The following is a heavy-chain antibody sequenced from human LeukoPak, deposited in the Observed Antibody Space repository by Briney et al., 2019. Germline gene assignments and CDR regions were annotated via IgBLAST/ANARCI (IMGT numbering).Heavy chain of an antibody. CDR2: IFSNDEN. D-gene: IGHD2-2*01. V-gene: IGHV2-26*01. CDR1: GFSLSNARMG. Sequence: SGPVLVKPTETLTLTCTVSGFSLSNARMGVSCIRQPPGKALEWLSHIFSNDENSYSTSLNSRLTIFKDTSKSQVVLTMSNLDPVDTATYYCARIDTVVVPAAMGYNPSIAARPSPYYYYYYMDVWGKGNTVTVSS. CDR3: ARIDTVVVPAAMGYNPSIAARPSPYYYYYYMDV. J-gene: IGHJ6*03.